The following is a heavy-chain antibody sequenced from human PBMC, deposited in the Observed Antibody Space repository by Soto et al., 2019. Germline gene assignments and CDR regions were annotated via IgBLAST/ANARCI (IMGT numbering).Heavy chain of an antibody. D-gene: IGHD4-4*01. Sequence: RASVKVSCTASGYTFTGYYMHWVRQAPGQGLEWMGWINPNSGGTNYAQKFQGRVTMTRDTSISTAYMELSRLRSDDTAVYYCARGKYYSNYYYYGMDVWGQGTTVTVSS. CDR3: ARGKYYSNYYYYGMDV. CDR1: GYTFTGYY. CDR2: INPNSGGT. V-gene: IGHV1-2*02. J-gene: IGHJ6*02.